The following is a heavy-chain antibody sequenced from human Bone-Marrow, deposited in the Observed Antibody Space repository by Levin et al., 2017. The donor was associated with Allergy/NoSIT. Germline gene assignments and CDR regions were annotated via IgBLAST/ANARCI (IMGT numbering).Heavy chain of an antibody. CDR1: GFTFSRYG. CDR3: AKEAGGHSEIDY. Sequence: GGSLRLSCAASGFTFSRYGMHWVRQAPGKGLEWVAVISYDGNNQYYADSVKGRFTVSRDMSKNTLYLQMNSLSAEDTAVYYCAKEAGGHSEIDYWGQGTLVTVSS. V-gene: IGHV3-30*18. J-gene: IGHJ4*02. CDR2: ISYDGNNQ. D-gene: IGHD4-23*01.